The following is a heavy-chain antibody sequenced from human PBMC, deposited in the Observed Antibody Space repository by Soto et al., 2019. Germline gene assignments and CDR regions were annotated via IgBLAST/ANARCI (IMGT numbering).Heavy chain of an antibody. CDR2: IGPYDGST. CDR3: ARGDGRGSSGFYYYYGMDV. CDR1: VFTSPNYF. D-gene: IGHD6-25*01. V-gene: IGHV1-46*01. J-gene: IGHJ6*02. Sequence: VQSGAEVKKPGASVRVPCKPSVFTSPNYFSHWWRQAPRRGLEWMGIIGPYDGSTKYVQSLQGRVTMTSDTSTSTVYMELSSLRSEDTAVYYCARGDGRGSSGFYYYYGMDVWGHGTTVTVSS.